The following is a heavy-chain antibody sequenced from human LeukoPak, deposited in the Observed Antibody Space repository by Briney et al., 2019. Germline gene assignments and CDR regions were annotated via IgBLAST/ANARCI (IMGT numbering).Heavy chain of an antibody. J-gene: IGHJ6*03. CDR2: INPNSGGT. Sequence: GASVKVSCKASGYTFTGYYMHWVRQAPGQGLEWMGWINPNSGGTNYAQKFQGRVTMTRDTSISTAYMELSRLRSDDTAVYYCARGPPAVPAGPPHYYYYYMDVWGKGTTVTVSS. CDR1: GYTFTGYY. V-gene: IGHV1-2*02. D-gene: IGHD2-2*01. CDR3: ARGPPAVPAGPPHYYYYYMDV.